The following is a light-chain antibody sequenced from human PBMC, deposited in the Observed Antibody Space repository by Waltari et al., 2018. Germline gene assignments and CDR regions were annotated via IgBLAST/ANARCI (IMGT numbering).Light chain of an antibody. CDR1: SSAVRCYNY. CDR2: DVI. CDR3: SSYTGSITLV. V-gene: IGLV2-14*03. J-gene: IGLJ1*01. Sequence: QSALTHPASVSGSPGLSITISCTETSSAVRCYNYVSWYQQHPGKAPKLMIYDVINRPSGVSQRFSGSKSGNTASLTISGLQADDEADYYCSSYTGSITLVFGSGTKVTVL.